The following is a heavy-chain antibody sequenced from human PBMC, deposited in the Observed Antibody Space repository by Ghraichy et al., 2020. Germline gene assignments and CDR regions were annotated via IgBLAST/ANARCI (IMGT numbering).Heavy chain of an antibody. CDR1: EFTFSTYS. Sequence: GGSLRLSCAASEFTFSTYSMNWVRQAPGKGLEWVSSISSSSSYIYYADSVKGRFTISRDNAKNSLYLQMNSLRAEDTAVYYCAREGPSSNWYASFDYWGQGTLVTVSS. V-gene: IGHV3-21*01. CDR3: AREGPSSNWYASFDY. J-gene: IGHJ4*02. D-gene: IGHD6-13*01. CDR2: ISSSSSYI.